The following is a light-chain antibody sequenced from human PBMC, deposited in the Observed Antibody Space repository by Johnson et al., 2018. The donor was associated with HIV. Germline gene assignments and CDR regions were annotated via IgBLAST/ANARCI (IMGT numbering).Light chain of an antibody. J-gene: IGLJ1*01. CDR2: ENN. CDR3: ATWDRSLTIGGV. Sequence: HSVLTQPPSVSAAPGQKVTISCSGSSSNIGYHYVSWYQQLPGTAPKLLIYENNKRPSGIPDRFSGSKSGTSATLGITGLQTGDAADYYCATWDRSLTIGGVVGTGTKVTVL. CDR1: SSNIGYHY. V-gene: IGLV1-51*02.